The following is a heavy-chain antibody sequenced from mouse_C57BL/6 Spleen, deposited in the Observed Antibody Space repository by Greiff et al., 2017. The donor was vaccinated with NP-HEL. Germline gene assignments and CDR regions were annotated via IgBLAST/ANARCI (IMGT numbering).Heavy chain of an antibody. CDR2: IHPNSGST. Sequence: QVQLQQSGAELVKPGASVKLSCKASGYTFTSYWMHWVKQRPGQGLEWIGMIHPNSGSTNYNEKFKSKATLTVDKSSSTAYMQLSSLTSEDSAVYYCARVLGDAMDYWGQGTSVTVSS. CDR3: ARVLGDAMDY. J-gene: IGHJ4*01. V-gene: IGHV1-64*01. CDR1: GYTFTSYW. D-gene: IGHD3-3*01.